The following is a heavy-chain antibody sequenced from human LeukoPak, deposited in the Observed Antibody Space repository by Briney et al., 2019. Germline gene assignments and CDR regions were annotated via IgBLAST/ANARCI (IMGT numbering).Heavy chain of an antibody. D-gene: IGHD3-10*01. CDR2: ISGSGGST. J-gene: IGHJ4*02. CDR1: GFTFSSYA. CDR3: AKAARQQLGGGGY. Sequence: PGGSLRLSCTASGFTFSSYAMSWVRQAPGKGLMWVSTISGSGGSTYYADSVKGRFTISRDNSKNTLYLQMNSLRAEDTAVYYCAKAARQQLGGGGYWGQGTLVTVSS. V-gene: IGHV3-23*01.